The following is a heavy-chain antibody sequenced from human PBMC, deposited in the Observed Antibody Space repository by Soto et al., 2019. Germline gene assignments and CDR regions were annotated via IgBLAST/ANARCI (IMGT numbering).Heavy chain of an antibody. J-gene: IGHJ4*02. V-gene: IGHV4-31*03. CDR1: GGSISSGGYY. D-gene: IGHD2-2*01. CDR2: IYYSGST. CDR3: ARLTYCSSTSCVSLTYYFDY. Sequence: PSETLSLTCTVSGGSISSGGYYWSWIRRHPGKGLEWIGYIYYSGSTYYNPSLKSRVTISVDTSKNQFSLKLSSVTAADTAVYYCARLTYCSSTSCVSLTYYFDYWGQGTLVTVSS.